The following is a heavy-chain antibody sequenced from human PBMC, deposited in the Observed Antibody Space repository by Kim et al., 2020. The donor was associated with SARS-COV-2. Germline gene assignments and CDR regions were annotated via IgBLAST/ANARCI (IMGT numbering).Heavy chain of an antibody. J-gene: IGHJ6*02. V-gene: IGHV4-31*03. D-gene: IGHD3-3*01. Sequence: TLSLTCTVSGGSISSGGYYWSWIRQHPGKGLEWIGYIYYSGSTYYNPSLKSRVTISVDTSKNQFSLKLSSVTAADTAVYYCARESPVYDFWRGYYGDYYYYGMDVWGQGTTVTVSS. CDR2: IYYSGST. CDR3: ARESPVYDFWRGYYGDYYYYGMDV. CDR1: GGSISSGGYY.